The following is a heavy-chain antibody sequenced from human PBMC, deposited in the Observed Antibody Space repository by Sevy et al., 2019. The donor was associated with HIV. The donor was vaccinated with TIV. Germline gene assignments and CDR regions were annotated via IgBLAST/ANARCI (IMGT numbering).Heavy chain of an antibody. J-gene: IGHJ4*02. CDR2: INWDGSEK. V-gene: IGHV3-9*01. CDR1: GFSFNDYA. CDR3: ARGGFYFGSEDYYGKARYDS. D-gene: IGHD3-10*01. Sequence: GGSLRLSCATSGFSFNDYAMHWVRQAPGKGLEWVSGINWDGSEKDYADSVEGRFTISRNNDKKSLYLQMSSLRREDTALYFCARGGFYFGSEDYYGKARYDSWGPGTVVTVSS.